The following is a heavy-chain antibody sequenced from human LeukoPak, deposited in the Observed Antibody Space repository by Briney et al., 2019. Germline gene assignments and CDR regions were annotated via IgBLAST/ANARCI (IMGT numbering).Heavy chain of an antibody. Sequence: GGSLRLSCAGSGFTFSDTWMNWVRQAPGQGLEWVALISGSGSRGSGIIGGNTYYADSVKGRFIISRDDSQNTVYLQMNSLRAEDTAMYYCAKGSSAGRPYYFDYWGQGTLVTVSS. CDR2: ISGSGSRGSGIIGGNT. CDR1: GFTFSDTW. D-gene: IGHD3-10*01. CDR3: AKGSSAGRPYYFDY. J-gene: IGHJ4*02. V-gene: IGHV3-NL1*01.